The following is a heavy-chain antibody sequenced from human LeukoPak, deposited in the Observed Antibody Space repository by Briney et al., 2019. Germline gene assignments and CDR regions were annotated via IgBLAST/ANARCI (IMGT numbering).Heavy chain of an antibody. J-gene: IGHJ6*03. V-gene: IGHV4-61*01. CDR2: IYYSGST. CDR1: GYSISSGYY. D-gene: IGHD3-10*01. CDR3: ARVLLLWFGEPSYYMDV. Sequence: SETLSLTCTVSGYSISSGYYWGWIRQPPGKGLEWIGYIYYSGSTNYNPSLKSRVTISVDTSKNQFSLKLSSVTAADTAVYYCARVLLLWFGEPSYYMDVWGKGTTVTISS.